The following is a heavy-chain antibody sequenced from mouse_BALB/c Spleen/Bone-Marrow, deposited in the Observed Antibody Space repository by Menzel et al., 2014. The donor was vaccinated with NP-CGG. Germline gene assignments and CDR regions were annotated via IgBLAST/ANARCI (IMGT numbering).Heavy chain of an antibody. J-gene: IGHJ2*02. CDR1: GFSLTSYG. V-gene: IGHV2-6-1*01. CDR2: IWNDGST. CDR3: AKHGGGYFDY. Sequence: VMLVESGPGLVAPSQSLSITCTISGFSLTSYGVHWVRPPPGKGLEWLTVIWNDGSTTYNSALKSRLTISKDNSKSQVFLKMNSLQTDGTGMYYCAKHGGGYFDYWGQGTSLTVSS.